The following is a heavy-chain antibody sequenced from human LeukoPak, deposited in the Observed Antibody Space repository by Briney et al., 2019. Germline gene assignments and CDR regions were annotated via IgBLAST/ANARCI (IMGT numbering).Heavy chain of an antibody. CDR3: ARGITMVRGVLARPFYY. CDR2: INHSGST. V-gene: IGHV4-34*01. D-gene: IGHD3-10*01. CDR1: GGSFSGYY. Sequence: LETLCLTCAVYGGSFSGYYWSWIRQPPGKGLEWIGEINHSGSTNYNPSLKSRVTISVDTSKNQISLKLSSVTAADTAVYYCARGITMVRGVLARPFYYGGGESLATVSS. J-gene: IGHJ4*02.